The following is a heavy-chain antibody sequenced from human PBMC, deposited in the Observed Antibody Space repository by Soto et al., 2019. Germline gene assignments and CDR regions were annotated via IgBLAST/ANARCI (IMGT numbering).Heavy chain of an antibody. J-gene: IGHJ4*02. CDR3: TNNFV. Sequence: DVQVVQSGGGLVQPGGSLKLSCAASGFAFNDSAMHWVRQASGQGLEWVARVRSKTNNYATAYPVSVRGRFTVSRDDSMGTTYLQMNSLTTEDTAMYYCTNNFVWGQGVLVTVSS. CDR2: VRSKTNNYAT. CDR1: GFAFNDSA. D-gene: IGHD2-15*01. V-gene: IGHV3-73*01.